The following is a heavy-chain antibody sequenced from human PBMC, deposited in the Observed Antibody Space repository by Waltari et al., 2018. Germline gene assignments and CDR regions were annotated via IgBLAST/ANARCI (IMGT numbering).Heavy chain of an antibody. CDR2: INNDGRST. Sequence: EVQLVESGGGLVQPGGSLRLSCAASGFTFSTYWMNWVRQAPGKGLVRVSRINNDGRSTSYADSVKGRFTISRDNARNTLYLQMSSLRVEDTAVYYCARDYGMDVWGQGTTVTVSS. J-gene: IGHJ6*02. V-gene: IGHV3-74*01. CDR3: ARDYGMDV. CDR1: GFTFSTYW.